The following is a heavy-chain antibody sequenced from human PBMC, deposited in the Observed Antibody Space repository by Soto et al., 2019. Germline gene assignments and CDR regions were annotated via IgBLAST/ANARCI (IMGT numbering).Heavy chain of an antibody. V-gene: IGHV1-8*01. J-gene: IGHJ5*02. CDR1: GYTFTSYD. Sequence: QVQLVQSGAEVKKPGASVKVSCKASGYTFTSYDINWVRQATGQGLEWMGWMNPNSGNTGYAQKFQGRVTMTRNTPISTPYMELSSLRSEHTGVYYCARERSAAGTGWFDPWGQGTLVTVSS. CDR2: MNPNSGNT. CDR3: ARERSAAGTGWFDP. D-gene: IGHD6-13*01.